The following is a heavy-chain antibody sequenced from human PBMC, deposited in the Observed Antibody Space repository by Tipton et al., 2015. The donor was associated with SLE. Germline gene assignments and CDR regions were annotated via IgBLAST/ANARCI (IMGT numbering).Heavy chain of an antibody. V-gene: IGHV4-59*11. CDR3: ARDTYYYDSSGYDDAFDI. CDR2: IYYSGST. J-gene: IGHJ3*02. CDR1: GGSISSHY. D-gene: IGHD3-22*01. Sequence: LRLSCTVSGGSISSHYWSWIRRPPGKGLEWIGYIYYSGSTNYNPSLKSRVTISVDTSKNQFSLKLSSVTAADTAVYYCARDTYYYDSSGYDDAFDIWGQGTMVTVSS.